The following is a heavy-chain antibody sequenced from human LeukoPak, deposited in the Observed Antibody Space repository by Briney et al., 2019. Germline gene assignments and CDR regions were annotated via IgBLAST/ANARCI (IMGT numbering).Heavy chain of an antibody. J-gene: IGHJ2*01. Sequence: SQTLSLTCAISGDSVSSNSAAWNWIGQSPSRGLEWLGRTYYRSKWFNDYAVSVKTRITINPDTSKSQFSLQLNSVTPEDTAVYYCARGVRYFDLWGRGTLVTVSS. V-gene: IGHV6-1*01. CDR1: GDSVSSNSAA. CDR3: ARGVRYFDL. CDR2: TYYRSKWFN.